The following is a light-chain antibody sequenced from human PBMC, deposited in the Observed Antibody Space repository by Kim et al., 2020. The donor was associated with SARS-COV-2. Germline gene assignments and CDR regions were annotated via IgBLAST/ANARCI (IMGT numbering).Light chain of an antibody. J-gene: IGLJ2*01. CDR1: SSDVGSYNY. CDR3: SSHTRSSP. CDR2: DVS. Sequence: SALTQPASVSGFPGQSITISCTGISSDVGSYNYVSWYQQYPGKAPKLMIYDVSKRPSGVSNRFSGSKSGNTASLTISGLQAEDEADYYCSSHTRSSPFGGGTKVTVL. V-gene: IGLV2-14*01.